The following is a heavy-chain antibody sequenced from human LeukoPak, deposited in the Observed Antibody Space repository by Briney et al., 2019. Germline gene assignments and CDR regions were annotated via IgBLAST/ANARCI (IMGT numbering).Heavy chain of an antibody. CDR2: ISYDGSNK. Sequence: GGSLRLSCAASGFTFSSYGMHWVRQAPGKGLEWVAVISYDGSNKYYADSVKGRFTISRDNSKNTLYLQMNSLRAEDTALYYCANVRVRYFETDAFDIWGQGTMVTVSS. V-gene: IGHV3-30*18. J-gene: IGHJ3*02. CDR1: GFTFSSYG. CDR3: ANVRVRYFETDAFDI. D-gene: IGHD3-9*01.